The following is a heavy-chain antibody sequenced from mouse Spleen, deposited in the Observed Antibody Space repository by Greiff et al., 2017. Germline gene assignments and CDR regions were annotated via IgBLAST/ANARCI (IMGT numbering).Heavy chain of an antibody. D-gene: IGHD3-2*01. V-gene: IGHV1-81*01. Sequence: QVQLQQSGAELARPGASVKLSCKASGYTFTSYGISWVTQRTGQGLEWIGEIYPRSGNTYYNEKFKGKATLTADKSSSTAYMELRSLTSEDSAVYFCARDSSGYQFAYWGQGTLVTVSA. CDR2: IYPRSGNT. CDR3: ARDSSGYQFAY. J-gene: IGHJ3*01. CDR1: GYTFTSYG.